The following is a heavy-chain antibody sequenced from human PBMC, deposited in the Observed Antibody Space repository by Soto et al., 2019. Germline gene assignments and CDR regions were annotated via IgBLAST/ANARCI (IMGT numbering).Heavy chain of an antibody. J-gene: IGHJ4*02. D-gene: IGHD6-13*01. CDR2: IDPEDGKT. Sequence: ASVKVSCKVSGCTFSDLSIHWVRQSPGKGLEWMGGIDPEDGKTIYAPKFQGRITMTEDSSSDTAYLEVNKLMSNDTAFYYCTTGASAGRRDFWGQGTLVTVSS. CDR1: GCTFSDLS. CDR3: TTGASAGRRDF. V-gene: IGHV1-24*01.